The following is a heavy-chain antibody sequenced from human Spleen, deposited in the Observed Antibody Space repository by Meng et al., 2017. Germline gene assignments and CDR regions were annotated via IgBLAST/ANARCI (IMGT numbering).Heavy chain of an antibody. V-gene: IGHV3-48*03. CDR1: GFTFRSYE. CDR3: ARDITVTTSYYYYGMDV. Sequence: GESLKISCVASGFTFRSYEMNWVRQASGKGLEWISYISSSGSTIYYADSVKGRFTISRDNSKNTLYLQMNSLRAEDTAVYYCARDITVTTSYYYYGMDVWARGPTVTVSS. J-gene: IGHJ6*02. D-gene: IGHD4-17*01. CDR2: ISSSGSTI.